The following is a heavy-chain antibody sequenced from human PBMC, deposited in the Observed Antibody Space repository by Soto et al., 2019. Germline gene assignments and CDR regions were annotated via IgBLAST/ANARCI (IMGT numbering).Heavy chain of an antibody. CDR3: ARAVDCSGGSCYGNWFDP. J-gene: IGHJ5*02. CDR2: INHSGST. Sequence: SETLSLTCAVYGGSFSGGYWTWIRQPPGQGLEWIGEINHSGSTYYNPSLKRPVTISVATSKNQFSLKLSSVTAADTAVYYCARAVDCSGGSCYGNWFDPWGQGTLVTVSS. D-gene: IGHD2-15*01. V-gene: IGHV4-34*09. CDR1: GGSFSGGY.